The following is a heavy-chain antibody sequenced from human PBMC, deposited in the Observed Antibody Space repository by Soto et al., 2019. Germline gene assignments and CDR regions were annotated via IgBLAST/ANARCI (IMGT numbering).Heavy chain of an antibody. CDR1: GFTFSSYS. J-gene: IGHJ4*02. Sequence: GGSLRLSCAASGFTFSSYSMNWVRQAPGKGLEWVSSISSSSSYIYYADSVKGRFTISRDNAKNSLYLQMNSLRAEDTAVYYCARDGGESEYYFDYWGQGTLVTVSS. D-gene: IGHD2-21*01. CDR3: ARDGGESEYYFDY. CDR2: ISSSSSYI. V-gene: IGHV3-21*01.